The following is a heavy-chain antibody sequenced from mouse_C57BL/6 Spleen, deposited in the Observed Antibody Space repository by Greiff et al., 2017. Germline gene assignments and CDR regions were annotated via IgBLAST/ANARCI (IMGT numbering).Heavy chain of an antibody. Sequence: DVQLVESGGGLVKPGGSLKLSCAASGFTFSSYTMSWVRQTPEKRLEWVATISGGGGNTYYPDSVKGRFTISRDNAKNTLYLQMSSLRSEDTAVYYCARRLEGDAMDYWGQGTSVTVSS. CDR2: ISGGGGNT. CDR3: ARRLEGDAMDY. J-gene: IGHJ4*01. CDR1: GFTFSSYT. V-gene: IGHV5-9*04.